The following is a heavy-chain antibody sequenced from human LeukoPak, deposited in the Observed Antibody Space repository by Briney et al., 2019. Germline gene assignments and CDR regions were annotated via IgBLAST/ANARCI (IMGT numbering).Heavy chain of an antibody. CDR1: GGSISGRRYY. CDR2: IYTSGST. V-gene: IGHV4-39*07. J-gene: IGHJ6*02. CDR3: ARDRTYYDFWSGPIDYYYYGMDV. Sequence: SETLSLTCSVSGGSISGRRYYWGWIRQPPGRGLEWIGRIYTSGSTNYNPSLKSRVTMSVDTSKNQFSLKLSSVTAADTAVYYCARDRTYYDFWSGPIDYYYYGMDVWGQGTTVTVSS. D-gene: IGHD3-3*01.